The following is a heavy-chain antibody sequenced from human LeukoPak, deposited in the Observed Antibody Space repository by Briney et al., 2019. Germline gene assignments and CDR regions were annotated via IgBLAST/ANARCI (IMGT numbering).Heavy chain of an antibody. CDR2: MNPNSGNT. Sequence: GASVKVSCKASGYTFTSYDINWVRQATGQGLEWMGWMNPNSGNTGYAQKFQGRVTMTRNTSISTAYMELSSLGSEDTAVYYCARDFDWLLSTDYWGQGTLVTVSS. V-gene: IGHV1-8*01. CDR1: GYTFTSYD. CDR3: ARDFDWLLSTDY. D-gene: IGHD3-9*01. J-gene: IGHJ4*02.